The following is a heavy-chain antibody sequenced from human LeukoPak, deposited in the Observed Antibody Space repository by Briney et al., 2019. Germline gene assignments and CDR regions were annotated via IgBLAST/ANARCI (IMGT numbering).Heavy chain of an antibody. J-gene: IGHJ4*02. CDR2: ISGSGGST. V-gene: IGHV3-23*01. CDR1: GFTFSSYA. CDR3: VRNVASGFDY. Sequence: GGSLRLSCAASGFTFSSYAMSWVRQAPGKGLEWVSAISGSGGSTYYADSVKGRFTISRDNSKNTLYLQMNSLRAEDTAVYYCVRNVASGFDYWGQGTLVTVSS. D-gene: IGHD1-1*01.